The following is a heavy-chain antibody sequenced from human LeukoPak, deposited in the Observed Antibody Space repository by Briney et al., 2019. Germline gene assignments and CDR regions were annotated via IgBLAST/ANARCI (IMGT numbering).Heavy chain of an antibody. CDR3: ARNKRMTPNDAFDI. Sequence: GGSLRLSCAASGFTFDDYAMHWVRQAPGKGLQWVSLISGDGDSTYYADSVKGRFTISRDNSKNTLYLQMNSLRAEDTAMYYCARNKRMTPNDAFDIWGQGTVVTVSS. V-gene: IGHV3-43*02. CDR2: ISGDGDST. CDR1: GFTFDDYA. J-gene: IGHJ3*02. D-gene: IGHD2-15*01.